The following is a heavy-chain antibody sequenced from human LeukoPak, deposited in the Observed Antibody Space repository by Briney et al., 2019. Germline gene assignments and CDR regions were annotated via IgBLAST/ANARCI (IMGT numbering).Heavy chain of an antibody. V-gene: IGHV4-38-2*02. Sequence: ASETLSLTCTVSGYSISSGYYWGWIRQPPGKGLEWIGNIYHSGSTYYNPSLNSRVTISVDTSKNQFSLKLSSVTAADTAVYYCVRSDSSDALDAFDIWGQETMVTVSS. CDR3: VRSDSSDALDAFDI. CDR1: GYSISSGYY. D-gene: IGHD6-19*01. CDR2: IYHSGST. J-gene: IGHJ3*02.